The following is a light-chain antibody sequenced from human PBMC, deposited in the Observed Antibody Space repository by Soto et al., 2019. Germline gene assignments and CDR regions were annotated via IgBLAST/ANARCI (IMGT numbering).Light chain of an antibody. V-gene: IGKV3-20*01. CDR3: QQYGNSRT. J-gene: IGKJ1*01. Sequence: EIVLTQSPGTLSLSPGERATLSCRTSQSTTNNYLAWYQQKPGQAPRLLIYGASSRATGIPDRFSGSGSGTDFTLTISRLEPEDFAVYYCQQYGNSRTFG. CDR2: GAS. CDR1: QSTTNNY.